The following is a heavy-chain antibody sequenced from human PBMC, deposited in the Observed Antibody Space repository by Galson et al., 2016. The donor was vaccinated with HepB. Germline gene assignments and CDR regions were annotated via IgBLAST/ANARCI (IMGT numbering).Heavy chain of an antibody. Sequence: SLRLSCAASGFTFSSYALSWVRQAPGKGLEWVSVISGSGGTTYYADSVTGRFTISRDNSKNALYLQMNSLRAEDTAVYYCAKEPNYDFWSGHPFDYWGQGTLVTVSS. D-gene: IGHD3-3*01. CDR2: ISGSGGTT. CDR1: GFTFSSYA. V-gene: IGHV3-23*01. CDR3: AKEPNYDFWSGHPFDY. J-gene: IGHJ4*02.